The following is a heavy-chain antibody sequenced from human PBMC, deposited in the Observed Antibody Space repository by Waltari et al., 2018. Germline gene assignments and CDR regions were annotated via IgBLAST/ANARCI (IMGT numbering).Heavy chain of an antibody. J-gene: IGHJ6*03. CDR2: ISHTGNT. CDR3: ARGDGDLDYDYYYMDV. Sequence: VQLQESGPGLLRPSETLSRTCSVSGGSMSNFYWSCIRQPPGKGPEWIGYISHTGNTNYNPSLKGRVIISVDTSKKQFSLKVSSLTAADTAVYYCARGDGDLDYDYYYMDVWGKGTTVAVSS. D-gene: IGHD4-17*01. CDR1: GGSMSNFY. V-gene: IGHV4-59*13.